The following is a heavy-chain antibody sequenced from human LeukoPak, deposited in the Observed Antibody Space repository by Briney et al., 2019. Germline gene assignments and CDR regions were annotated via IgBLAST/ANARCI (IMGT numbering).Heavy chain of an antibody. V-gene: IGHV3-30*02. CDR2: IRYDGSNK. CDR3: AKAPVYGSGNLFDY. Sequence: PGGSLRLSCAASGFTFSSYGMYWVRQAPGKGLEWVAFIRYDGSNKYYADSVKGRFTISRDNSKNTLYLQMNSLRAEDTAVYYCAKAPVYGSGNLFDYWGQGTLVTVPS. D-gene: IGHD3-10*01. CDR1: GFTFSSYG. J-gene: IGHJ4*02.